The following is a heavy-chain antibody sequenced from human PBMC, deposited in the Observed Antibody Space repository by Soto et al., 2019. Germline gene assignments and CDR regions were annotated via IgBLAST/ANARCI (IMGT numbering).Heavy chain of an antibody. D-gene: IGHD5-18*01. Sequence: ETLSLTCTVSGDSLRNYYWSWIRQPPGKGLQYIGYIFYSGSTTYNPSLKSRVAISVDTSRNQFALKLRSVTAADTATYYCARLKRGYSYGSIIDFWGRGTLVTVSS. CDR3: ARLKRGYSYGSIIDF. J-gene: IGHJ4*01. CDR1: GDSLRNYY. CDR2: IFYSGST. V-gene: IGHV4-59*01.